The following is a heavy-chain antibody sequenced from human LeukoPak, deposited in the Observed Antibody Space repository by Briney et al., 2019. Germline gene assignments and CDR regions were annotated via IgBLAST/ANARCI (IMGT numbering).Heavy chain of an antibody. V-gene: IGHV1-2*02. D-gene: IGHD3-10*01. CDR3: ARSYGSGRRDAFDF. Sequence: ASVKVSCKPSKYTFTDYYLHWVRQAPGQGLEWMGWINPNSGSASYAQKFQGRVTMTRDTSISTAYMELSRLRSDDTAVYYCARSYGSGRRDAFDFWGQGTMVTVSS. CDR2: INPNSGSA. J-gene: IGHJ3*01. CDR1: KYTFTDYY.